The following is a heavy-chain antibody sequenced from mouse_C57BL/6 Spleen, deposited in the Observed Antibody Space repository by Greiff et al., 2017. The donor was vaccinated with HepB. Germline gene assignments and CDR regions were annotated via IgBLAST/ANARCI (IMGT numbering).Heavy chain of an antibody. CDR3: ARWNDWYWYFDV. D-gene: IGHD2-4*01. CDR2: IYPGDGDT. J-gene: IGHJ1*03. V-gene: IGHV1-80*01. CDR1: GYAFSSYW. Sequence: VQLQQSGAELVKPGASVKISCKASGYAFSSYWMNWVKQRPGKGLEWIGQIYPGDGDTNYNGKFKGKATLTADKSSSTAYMQLSSLTSEDSAVYFCARWNDWYWYFDVWGTGTTVTVSS.